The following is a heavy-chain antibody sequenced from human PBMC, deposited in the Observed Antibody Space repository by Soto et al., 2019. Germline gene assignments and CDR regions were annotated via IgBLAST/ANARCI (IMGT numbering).Heavy chain of an antibody. D-gene: IGHD1-1*01. Sequence: QVQLQESGPGLVKPSETLSLTYTVSGGSISSYYWSWIRQPPGKGLEWIGYIYYSGSTNYNPSLKSRVTISVDTSKNQFSLKLSSVTAADTAVYYCAIRYGYSFDYWGQVTLVTVSS. CDR3: AIRYGYSFDY. CDR1: GGSISSYY. J-gene: IGHJ4*02. V-gene: IGHV4-59*08. CDR2: IYYSGST.